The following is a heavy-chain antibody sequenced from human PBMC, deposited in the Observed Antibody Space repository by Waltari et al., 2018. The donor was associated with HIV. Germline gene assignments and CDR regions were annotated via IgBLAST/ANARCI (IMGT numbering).Heavy chain of an antibody. J-gene: IGHJ4*02. D-gene: IGHD3-10*01. V-gene: IGHV3-15*02. Sequence: EVQLVESGGALLKPGGCLRLSCAASGFTLNSVWMSWVRQAPGKGLEWVGRIKTKGDSGATDYAAAVKGRFTISRDDSKNTVYLQMNSLKIEDTAVYYCTSEEDYGSGSHFDYWGQGTLVTVSS. CDR2: IKTKGDSGAT. CDR3: TSEEDYGSGSHFDY. CDR1: GFTLNSVW.